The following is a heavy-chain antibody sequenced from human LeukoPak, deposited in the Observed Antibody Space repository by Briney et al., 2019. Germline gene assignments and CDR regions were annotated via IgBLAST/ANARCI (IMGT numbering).Heavy chain of an antibody. D-gene: IGHD4-11*01. CDR1: GFTFSSYW. J-gene: IGHJ6*03. Sequence: GGSLRLSCAASGFTFSSYWMHWVRQAPGKGLVWVSRINSDGSSTSYADSVKGRFTISRDNAKNSLYLQMNSLRAEDTAVYYCAITVTTPEDYYYYMDVWGKGTTVTVSS. CDR3: AITVTTPEDYYYYMDV. CDR2: INSDGSST. V-gene: IGHV3-74*01.